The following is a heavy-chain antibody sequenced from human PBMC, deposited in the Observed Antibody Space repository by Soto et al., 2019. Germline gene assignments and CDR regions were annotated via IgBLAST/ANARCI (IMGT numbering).Heavy chain of an antibody. D-gene: IGHD6-19*01. J-gene: IGHJ4*02. CDR3: ARERGAYSRGWYGVDY. V-gene: IGHV1-18*01. Sequence: QVQLVQSGAEVKKPGASVKVSCKASGYTFTSYGISWVRLAPGQGLEWMGWISAYNGNTNYAQKLQDRVTVTIDTSPSTAYMELRSLRSDDTAVYYCARERGAYSRGWYGVDYWGQGTLVTVSS. CDR2: ISAYNGNT. CDR1: GYTFTSYG.